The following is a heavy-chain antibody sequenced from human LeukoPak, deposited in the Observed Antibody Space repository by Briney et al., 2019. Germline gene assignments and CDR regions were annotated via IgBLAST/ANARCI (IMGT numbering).Heavy chain of an antibody. D-gene: IGHD6-13*01. V-gene: IGHV5-51*01. J-gene: IGHJ6*03. CDR2: IYPGDSDT. CDR3: ARQRSRNRYYYYYMDV. Sequence: GESLQISCKGSGSSFTSYWIGWVRQLPGKGLEWMGIIYPGDSDTRYSPSFQGQVTISADKSISTAYLQWSSLKASDTAMYYCARQRSRNRYYYYYMDVWGKGTTVTVSS. CDR1: GSSFTSYW.